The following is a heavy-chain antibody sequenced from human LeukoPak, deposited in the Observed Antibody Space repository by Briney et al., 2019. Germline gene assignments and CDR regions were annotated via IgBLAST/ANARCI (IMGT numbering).Heavy chain of an antibody. CDR3: ARARVGDPTDY. D-gene: IGHD1-26*01. CDR2: ISWNSGSI. V-gene: IGHV3-9*01. CDR1: GFTFDDYA. J-gene: IGHJ4*02. Sequence: GGSLRLSCAASGFTFDDYAMHWVRQAPGKGLEWVSGISWNSGSIGYADSVKGRFTISRDNAQNTLYLEMSSLRREDTAVYYCARARVGDPTDYWGQGTLVTVSS.